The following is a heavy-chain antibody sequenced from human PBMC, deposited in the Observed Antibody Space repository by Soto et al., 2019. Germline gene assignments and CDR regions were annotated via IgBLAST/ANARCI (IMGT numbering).Heavy chain of an antibody. CDR1: GGCVSSGSYY. J-gene: IGHJ3*02. CDR2: IYYSGST. V-gene: IGHV4-30-4*08. Sequence: SETLSLTSTVSGGCVSSGSYYWGWIRQPPGKGLEWIGYIYYSGSTYYNPSLKSRVTISVDTSKNQFSLKLSSVTAADTAVYYCARGEYYYDSSGYRHDAFDIWGQGTMVTVSS. CDR3: ARGEYYYDSSGYRHDAFDI. D-gene: IGHD3-22*01.